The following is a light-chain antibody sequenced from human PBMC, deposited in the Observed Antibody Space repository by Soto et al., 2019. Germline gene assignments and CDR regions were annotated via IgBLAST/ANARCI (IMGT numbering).Light chain of an antibody. CDR2: GAS. V-gene: IGKV3-20*01. Sequence: EIVLTQSPGTLSLSPGERATLSCRASQSVSSSYLAWYQQIPGQAPRLLIYGASRRTTAIPDRFSGSGSGTDFTLTISRLEPEDFAVYYCQQYGSSVTFAGGTKVEIK. CDR3: QQYGSSVT. J-gene: IGKJ4*01. CDR1: QSVSSSY.